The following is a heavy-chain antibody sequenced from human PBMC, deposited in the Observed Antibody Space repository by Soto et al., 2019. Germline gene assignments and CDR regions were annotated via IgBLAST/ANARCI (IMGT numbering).Heavy chain of an antibody. CDR3: ARVWWLRSPGIGFDY. CDR1: GYTFTSYG. J-gene: IGHJ4*02. D-gene: IGHD5-12*01. V-gene: IGHV1-18*01. CDR2: ISAYNGNT. Sequence: QVQLVQSGAEVKKPGASVKVSCKASGYTFTSYGISWVRQAPGQGLEWMGWISAYNGNTNYAQKLQGRVTMTTDTSTSTAYMELRSLRSVDTAVYYCARVWWLRSPGIGFDYWGQGTLVTVSS.